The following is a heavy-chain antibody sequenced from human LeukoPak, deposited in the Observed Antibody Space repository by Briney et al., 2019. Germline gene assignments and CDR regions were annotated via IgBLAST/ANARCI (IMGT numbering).Heavy chain of an antibody. V-gene: IGHV4-39*01. CDR1: GGSISSSSYY. CDR2: IYYSGST. CDR3: ARHTLSFDY. Sequence: SETLSLTCTVSGGSISSSSYYWGWIRQPPGKGLEWIGSIYYSGSTYHNPSLKSRVTISVDTSKNQFSLKLSSVTAADTAVYYCARHTLSFDYWGQGTLVTVSS. J-gene: IGHJ4*02.